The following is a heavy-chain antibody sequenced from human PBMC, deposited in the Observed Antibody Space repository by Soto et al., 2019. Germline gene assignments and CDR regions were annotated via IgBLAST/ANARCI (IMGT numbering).Heavy chain of an antibody. J-gene: IGHJ6*02. CDR1: GFTFSSYS. V-gene: IGHV3-21*01. Sequence: EVQLVESGGGLVKPGGSLRLSCAASGFTFSSYSINWVRQAPGKGLEWVSSISSSSSYIYYADSVKGRFTISRDNAKNSLYLQMNSLRAEDTAVYYCARGLVTGNIVVVPAATYYYYGMDVWGQGTTVTVSS. CDR2: ISSSSSYI. CDR3: ARGLVTGNIVVVPAATYYYYGMDV. D-gene: IGHD2-2*01.